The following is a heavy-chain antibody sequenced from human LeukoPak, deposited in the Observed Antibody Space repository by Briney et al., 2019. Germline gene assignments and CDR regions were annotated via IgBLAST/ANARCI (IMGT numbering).Heavy chain of an antibody. D-gene: IGHD2-21*02. CDR1: GYTFTIYY. V-gene: IGHV1-46*01. J-gene: IGHJ4*02. CDR2: INPSGGST. Sequence: ASVKVSCKASGYTFTIYYMHWVRHAPGQGLEWRGIINPSGGSTSYAQKFQGRVTMTRDTSTSTVYMELSSLRSEDTAVYYCARGRPTYCGGDCYAVYDYWGQGTLVTVSS. CDR3: ARGRPTYCGGDCYAVYDY.